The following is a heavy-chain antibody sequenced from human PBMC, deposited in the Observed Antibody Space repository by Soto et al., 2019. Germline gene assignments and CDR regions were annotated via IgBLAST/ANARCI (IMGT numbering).Heavy chain of an antibody. J-gene: IGHJ4*02. D-gene: IGHD5-18*01. Sequence: QVQLVQSGAAVKKPKSSVRVSCKAPGGTFSTYAISWVRQAPGQGLEWMGGIIPMFGTANYAQRFQDRVTITADESTNTVYMELSSLRSEDTAVYFCASGIQLWLRRINNGYSGWGQGTLVTVSS. CDR2: IIPMFGTA. CDR1: GGTFSTYA. CDR3: ASGIQLWLRRINNGYSG. V-gene: IGHV1-69*12.